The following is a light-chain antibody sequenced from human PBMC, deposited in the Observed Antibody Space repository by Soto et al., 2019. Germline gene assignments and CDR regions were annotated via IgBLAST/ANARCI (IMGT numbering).Light chain of an antibody. CDR2: DAS. V-gene: IGKV3-11*01. Sequence: EMVMTQSPATLSVSPGERATLSCRASQGVSSYLAWYQQKPGQAPRLLIYDASNRATGIPARFSGSGSGTDFTLTISSLEPEDFAVYYCQQRSNWPPVITFGQGTRLEIK. J-gene: IGKJ5*01. CDR1: QGVSSY. CDR3: QQRSNWPPVIT.